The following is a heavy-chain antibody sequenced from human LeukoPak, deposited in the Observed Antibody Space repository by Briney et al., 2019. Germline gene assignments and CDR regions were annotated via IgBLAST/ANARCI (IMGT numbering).Heavy chain of an antibody. CDR2: ISGSGGST. CDR1: GFTFSSYA. D-gene: IGHD3-22*01. CDR3: AKDSPYYYDSSGYFDY. J-gene: IGHJ4*02. Sequence: SGGSLRLSCAASGFTFSSYAMSWVRQAPGKGLEWVSAISGSGGSTYYADSVKGRFTISRDNSKNTPYLQMNSLRVEDTAVYYCAKDSPYYYDSSGYFDYWGQGTLVTVSS. V-gene: IGHV3-23*01.